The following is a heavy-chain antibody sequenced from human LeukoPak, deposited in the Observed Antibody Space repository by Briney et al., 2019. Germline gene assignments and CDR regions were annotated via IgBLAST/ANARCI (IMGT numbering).Heavy chain of an antibody. V-gene: IGHV4-4*07. CDR1: GDSISSYY. D-gene: IGHD2-15*01. J-gene: IGHJ4*02. Sequence: SETLSLTCTVSGDSISSYYWSWIRQPAGKGLEWIGRIHPSGSTNYNPSLKSRVTLTVDTSKNQFSLKLSSVTAADTAVYYCAKGSGGAFYYWGQGTLVTVSS. CDR3: AKGSGGAFYY. CDR2: IHPSGST.